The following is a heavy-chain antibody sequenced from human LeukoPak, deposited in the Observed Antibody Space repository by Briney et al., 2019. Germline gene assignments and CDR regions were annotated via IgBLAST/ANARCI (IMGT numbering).Heavy chain of an antibody. CDR3: AKHLPYYYYGVDV. V-gene: IGHV4-59*08. CDR2: IYYSGST. D-gene: IGHD5/OR15-5a*01. CDR1: GGSISSYC. J-gene: IGHJ6*02. Sequence: SETLSLTCTVSGGSISSYCWSWIRQPPGKGLEWIGYIYYSGSTNYNPSLKSRVTISVDTSKNQFSLKLSSVTAADTAVYYCAKHLPYYYYGVDVWGQGTTVTVSS.